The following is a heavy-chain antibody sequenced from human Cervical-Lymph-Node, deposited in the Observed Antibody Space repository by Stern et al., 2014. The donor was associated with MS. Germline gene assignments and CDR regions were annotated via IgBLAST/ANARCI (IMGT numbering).Heavy chain of an antibody. Sequence: QVQLVESGGGVVQPGRSLRLSCAASGFSFSSYGMHWVRQAPGKGLEWVAVVSYDGSDKYYADSMRGRFTISRDNSKSTVYLQMNSLRPEDTAVYYCAKKYYNHKPSGMDVWGQGTTVTVSS. CDR3: AKKYYNHKPSGMDV. CDR2: VSYDGSDK. J-gene: IGHJ6*02. D-gene: IGHD3-22*01. CDR1: GFSFSSYG. V-gene: IGHV3-30*18.